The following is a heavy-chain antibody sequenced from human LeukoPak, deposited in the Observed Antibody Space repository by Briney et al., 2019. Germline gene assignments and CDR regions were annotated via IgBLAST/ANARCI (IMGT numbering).Heavy chain of an antibody. CDR2: ISWNSGSI. CDR1: GFTFDDYA. J-gene: IGHJ4*02. D-gene: IGHD5-12*01. CDR3: AKTRSRWSGYDLAY. V-gene: IGHV3-9*01. Sequence: PGRSLRLSCAASGFTFDDYAMHWVRQAPGKGLEWVSGISWNSGSIGYADSVKGRFTISRDNAKNSLYLQMNSLRAEDTALYYCAKTRSRWSGYDLAYWGQGTLVTVSS.